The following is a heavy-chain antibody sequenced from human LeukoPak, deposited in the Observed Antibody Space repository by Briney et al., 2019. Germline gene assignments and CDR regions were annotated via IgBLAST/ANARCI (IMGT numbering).Heavy chain of an antibody. CDR2: ISSGSRTI. CDR1: GFTFSNYS. Sequence: GGSLRLSCAASGFTFSNYSMNWVRQAPGKGLEWLSYISSGSRTIYYADSVKGRFTISRDNAKTSLYLQMNSLRAEDTAVYYCAREVYYVGSGYYHPGGFDYWGQGTLVTVSS. D-gene: IGHD3-22*01. CDR3: AREVYYVGSGYYHPGGFDY. J-gene: IGHJ4*02. V-gene: IGHV3-48*01.